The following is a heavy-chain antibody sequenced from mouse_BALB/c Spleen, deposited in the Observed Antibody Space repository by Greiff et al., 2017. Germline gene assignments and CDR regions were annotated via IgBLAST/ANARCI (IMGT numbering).Heavy chain of an antibody. Sequence: LLESGPGLVKPSQSLSLTCSVTGYSITSGYYWNWIRQFPGNKLEWMGYISYDGSNNYNPSLKNRISITRDTSKNQFFLKLNSVTTEDTATYYCASLYDGYYVDYWGQGTSVTVSS. J-gene: IGHJ4*01. CDR3: ASLYDGYYVDY. CDR1: GYSITSGYY. CDR2: ISYDGSN. V-gene: IGHV3-6*02. D-gene: IGHD2-3*01.